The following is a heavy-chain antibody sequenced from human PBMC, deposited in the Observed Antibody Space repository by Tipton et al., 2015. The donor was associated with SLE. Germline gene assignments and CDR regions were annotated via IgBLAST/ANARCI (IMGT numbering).Heavy chain of an antibody. CDR3: ARGYSSYWFDP. D-gene: IGHD6-13*01. CDR2: INSDGSTI. V-gene: IGHV3-74*01. CDR1: GFTFSSYW. Sequence: GSLRLSCAASGFTFSSYWMHWVRQAPGKGLVWVSRINSDGSTISYADSVKGRFTISRDNAKNTLYLQMNSLRAEDTAVYYCARGYSSYWFDPWGQGTLVTVSS. J-gene: IGHJ5*02.